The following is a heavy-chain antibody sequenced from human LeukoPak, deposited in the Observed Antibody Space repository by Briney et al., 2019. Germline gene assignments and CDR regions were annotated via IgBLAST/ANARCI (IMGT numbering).Heavy chain of an antibody. CDR2: IYYSGST. CDR3: ARRTMVRGVSYFDY. D-gene: IGHD3-10*01. J-gene: IGHJ4*02. CDR1: GGSISSGDYY. V-gene: IGHV4-30-4*01. Sequence: SETLSLTCTVSGGSISSGDYYWSWIRQPPGKGLEWIGYIYYSGSTYYNPSLKSRVTISVDTSKNQFSLKLSSVTAADTAVYYCARRTMVRGVSYFDYWGQGTLVTVSS.